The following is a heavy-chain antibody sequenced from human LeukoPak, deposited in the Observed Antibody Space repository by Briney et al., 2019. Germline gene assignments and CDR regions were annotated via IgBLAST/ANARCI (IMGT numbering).Heavy chain of an antibody. V-gene: IGHV4-39*01. CDR2: ISYSGNT. Sequence: SETLSLTCTVSRDSSSSNSYYWGWIRQPPGKGLEWIGSISYSGNTNYNPALKSRVTLSVDASKNQFSLKVTSVTAADTAVYYCARRTGSYYRYFDYWGQGTLVTVSS. J-gene: IGHJ4*02. CDR3: ARRTGSYYRYFDY. D-gene: IGHD1-26*01. CDR1: RDSSSSNSYY.